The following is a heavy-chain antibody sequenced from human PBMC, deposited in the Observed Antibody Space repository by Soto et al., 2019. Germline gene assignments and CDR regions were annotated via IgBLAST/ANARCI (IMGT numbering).Heavy chain of an antibody. J-gene: IGHJ5*02. CDR3: AKDLWRYQLLYWFDP. D-gene: IGHD2-2*01. V-gene: IGHV3-30*18. Sequence: GGSLRLSCAASGFTFSSYGMHWVRQAPGKGLEWVAVISYDGSNKYYADSVKGRFTISRDNSKNTLYLQMNSLRAEDTAVYYCAKDLWRYQLLYWFDPWGQGTLVTVSS. CDR1: GFTFSSYG. CDR2: ISYDGSNK.